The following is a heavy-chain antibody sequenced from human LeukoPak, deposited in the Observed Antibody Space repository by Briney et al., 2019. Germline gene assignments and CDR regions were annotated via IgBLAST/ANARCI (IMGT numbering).Heavy chain of an antibody. CDR2: ISSRSSYI. D-gene: IGHD5-18*01. Sequence: GGSLRLSCAASGFTFSSYNMKWVRQAPGKGLEWVSSISSRSSYIFYADSVKGRFTISRDNAKKSLYLQMNSLRDEDTAVYYCARSEYSYGPTFDYWGQGTLVTVSS. CDR3: ARSEYSYGPTFDY. J-gene: IGHJ4*02. CDR1: GFTFSSYN. V-gene: IGHV3-21*01.